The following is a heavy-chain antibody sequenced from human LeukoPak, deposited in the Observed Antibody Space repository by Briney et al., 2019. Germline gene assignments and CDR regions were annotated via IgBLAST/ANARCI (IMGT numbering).Heavy chain of an antibody. D-gene: IGHD5-18*01. J-gene: IGHJ4*02. CDR2: ISYDGSNK. V-gene: IGHV3-30*03. Sequence: PGGSLRLSCAASGFTFSSYGMHWVRQAPGKGLEWVAVISYDGSNKYYADSVKGRFTISRDNSKNTLYLQMNSLRAEDTAVYYCAREGHRGLPFDYWGQGTLVTVSS. CDR3: AREGHRGLPFDY. CDR1: GFTFSSYG.